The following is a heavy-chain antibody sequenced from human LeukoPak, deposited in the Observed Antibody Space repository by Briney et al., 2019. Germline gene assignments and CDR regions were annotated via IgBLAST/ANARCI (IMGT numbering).Heavy chain of an antibody. J-gene: IGHJ6*02. CDR3: ARLRRGCSGGDCYLDYYGMDV. CDR1: GGSISSGDYY. CDR2: ISYSGST. V-gene: IGHV4-31*03. D-gene: IGHD2-21*02. Sequence: SQTLSLTCTVSGGSISSGDYYWSWIRQHPGTGLEWIGDISYSGSTYYNPSLKSRVTISVDTSKNQFSLNLSSVTAADTAVYFCARLRRGCSGGDCYLDYYGMDVWGQGTTVTVSS.